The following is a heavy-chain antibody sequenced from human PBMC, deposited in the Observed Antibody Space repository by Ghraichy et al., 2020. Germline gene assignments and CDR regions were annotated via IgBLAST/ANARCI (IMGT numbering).Heavy chain of an antibody. CDR2: IIPIFGTA. CDR1: GGTFSSYA. J-gene: IGHJ4*02. CDR3: ASLPWGAVAGTPSGY. Sequence: SVKVSSKASGGTFSSYAISWVRQAPGQGLEWMGGIIPIFGTANYAQKFQGRVTITADESTSTAYMELSSLRSEDTAVYYRASLPWGAVAGTPSGYWGQGTLVTVSS. D-gene: IGHD6-19*01. V-gene: IGHV1-69*13.